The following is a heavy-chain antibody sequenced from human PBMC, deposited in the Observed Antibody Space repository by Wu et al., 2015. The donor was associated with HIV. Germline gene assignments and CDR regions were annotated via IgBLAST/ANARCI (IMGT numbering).Heavy chain of an antibody. CDR2: LNPKSGGT. V-gene: IGHV1-2*02. Sequence: QVQLLQSGAEVKKPGASVKISCKTSGYTFTDYYIHWVRQAPGPGLEWMGWLNPKSGGTNFAQKFQGRVTVTRDTSITTAYMELSRLASDDTAVYYCAXDFGGGSFRYFHHWGQGTLVTVSS. J-gene: IGHJ1*01. CDR1: GYTFTDYY. CDR3: AXDFGGGSFRYFHH. D-gene: IGHD3-16*01.